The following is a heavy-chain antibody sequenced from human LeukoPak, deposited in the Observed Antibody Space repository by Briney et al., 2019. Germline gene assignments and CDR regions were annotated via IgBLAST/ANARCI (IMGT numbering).Heavy chain of an antibody. CDR3: AKDQYSSGNWFDP. V-gene: IGHV3-23*01. CDR2: ISGSGGST. J-gene: IGHJ5*02. Sequence: GGSLRLSCAASGFTFRSHAMSWVRQAPGKGLEWVSGISGSGGSTYYADSVKGRFTISRDTSKNTLYLQRNSLRAEDTAVYYCAKDQYSSGNWFDPWGQGTLVTVSS. D-gene: IGHD6-25*01. CDR1: GFTFRSHA.